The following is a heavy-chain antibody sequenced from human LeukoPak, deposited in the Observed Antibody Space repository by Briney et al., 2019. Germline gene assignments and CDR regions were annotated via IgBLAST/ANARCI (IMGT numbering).Heavy chain of an antibody. Sequence: GGSLRLSCAASGFIFNTYGMHWVRQAPGKGLEWVAFIRNDGSDKYYAVSVKGRFTISRDNSKSTLYLQMNSLRVEDTALYYCAKDRAYGQFLWGNDYWGQGTLVTVSS. CDR2: IRNDGSDK. J-gene: IGHJ4*02. CDR1: GFIFNTYG. V-gene: IGHV3-30*02. CDR3: AKDRAYGQFLWGNDY. D-gene: IGHD2-21*01.